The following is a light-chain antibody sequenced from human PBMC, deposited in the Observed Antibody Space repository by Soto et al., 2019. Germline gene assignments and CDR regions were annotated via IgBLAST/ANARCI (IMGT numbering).Light chain of an antibody. CDR3: QQYNNWLT. J-gene: IGKJ4*01. Sequence: EVLMTQSPATLSVSPGERATLSCRASQSVSGNLAWYQQKPGKAPRLLIYGASTRATGIPARLSGSGSGTEFTLTIRSLQSEDFAVYYCQQYNNWLTFGGGTKVDIK. V-gene: IGKV3-15*01. CDR1: QSVSGN. CDR2: GAS.